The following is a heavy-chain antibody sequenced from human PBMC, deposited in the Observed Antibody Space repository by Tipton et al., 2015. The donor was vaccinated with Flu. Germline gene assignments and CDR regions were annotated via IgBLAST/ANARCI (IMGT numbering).Heavy chain of an antibody. V-gene: IGHV1-18*04. CDR2: ISAYNGNT. CDR1: GYTFTSYG. J-gene: IGHJ4*02. CDR3: ARDGKGYCGGNCYSDY. Sequence: QSGAEVKKPGASVKVSCKASGYTFTSYGISWVRQAPGQGLEWMGWISAYNGNTNYVQNVQRRVTMTTDTSTSTAYMELRSLRSDDTAVYYCARDGKGYCGGNCYSDYWGQGALVTVSS. D-gene: IGHD2-21*01.